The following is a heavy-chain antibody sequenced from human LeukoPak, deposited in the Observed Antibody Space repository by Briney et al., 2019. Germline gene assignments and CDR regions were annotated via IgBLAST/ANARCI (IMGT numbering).Heavy chain of an antibody. J-gene: IGHJ4*02. CDR3: ASWGPWSYFDY. D-gene: IGHD3-16*01. CDR2: IKVDGGEK. Sequence: QSGGSLSLSCAASGFPLRNYLMNWLRQAPGKGLEWVAKIKVDGGEKYYLDSVKGRFTISRDNAKKPLYLQMNSLRAEDTAVYYCASWGPWSYFDYWGQGTLVTVSS. CDR1: GFPLRNYL. V-gene: IGHV3-7*01.